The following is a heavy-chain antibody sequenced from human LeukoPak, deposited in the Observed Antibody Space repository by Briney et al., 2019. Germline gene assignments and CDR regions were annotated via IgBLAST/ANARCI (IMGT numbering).Heavy chain of an antibody. Sequence: GGSLRLSCAASGLNFSNSAMNWVRQAPGMGLEWVSRISGSGDRTYYADSVKGRFTISRDNSRNTLYLQMNNLRAEVTAVYYCSPVGNNRHNWSAPWGQGTLVTVSS. J-gene: IGHJ5*02. D-gene: IGHD1-14*01. CDR3: SPVGNNRHNWSAP. CDR2: ISGSGDRT. V-gene: IGHV3-23*01. CDR1: GLNFSNSA.